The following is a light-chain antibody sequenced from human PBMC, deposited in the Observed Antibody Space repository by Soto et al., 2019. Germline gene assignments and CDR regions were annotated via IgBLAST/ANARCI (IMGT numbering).Light chain of an antibody. CDR3: LQHNSYPRT. V-gene: IGKV1-17*01. J-gene: IGKJ1*01. CDR1: QAITND. CDR2: AAS. Sequence: DIQMTQSPSSLSASVGDRVTITCRASQAITNDLSWYQQKPGEPPKRLIYAASTLHSGVPSRFSGSGSGAEFTLTISSLQPEDFATYFCLQHNSYPRTFGQGTKV.